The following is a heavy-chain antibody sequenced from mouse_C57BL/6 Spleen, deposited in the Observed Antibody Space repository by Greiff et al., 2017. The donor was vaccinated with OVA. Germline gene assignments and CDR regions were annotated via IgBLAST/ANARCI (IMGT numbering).Heavy chain of an antibody. V-gene: IGHV1-4*01. D-gene: IGHD1-1*01. Sequence: QVHVKQSGAELARPGASVKMSCKASGYTFTSYTMHWVKQRPGQGLEWIGYINPSSGYTKYNQKFKDKATLTADKSSSTAYMQLSSLTSEDSAVYYCARSYYGSDAMDYWGQGTSVTVSS. J-gene: IGHJ4*01. CDR3: ARSYYGSDAMDY. CDR2: INPSSGYT. CDR1: GYTFTSYT.